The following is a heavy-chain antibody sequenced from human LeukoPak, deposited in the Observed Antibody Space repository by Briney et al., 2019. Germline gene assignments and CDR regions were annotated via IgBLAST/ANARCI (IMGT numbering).Heavy chain of an antibody. CDR1: GGSISSYY. J-gene: IGHJ6*03. Sequence: SETLSLTCTVSGGSISSYYWSWIRQPPGKGLEWIGNIYYSGSTNYNPSLKSRVTISVDTSKNQFSLKLSSVTAADTAVYYCARGGFYYGSGSYYNEYYYYYYMDVWGKGTTVTISS. CDR2: IYYSGST. CDR3: ARGGFYYGSGSYYNEYYYYYYMDV. D-gene: IGHD3-10*01. V-gene: IGHV4-59*01.